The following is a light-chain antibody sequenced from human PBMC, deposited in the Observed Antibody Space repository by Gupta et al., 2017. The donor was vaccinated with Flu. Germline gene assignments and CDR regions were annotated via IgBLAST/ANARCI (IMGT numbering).Light chain of an antibody. CDR2: DAS. J-gene: IGKJ4*01. CDR1: QSVSSY. Sequence: PAPLSLSPGEIATLSCRARQSVSSYIAWYQQKPGQAPRLFIYDASNRATGLPARFSGSGSGTDFTLTISIREPEDFAVYCCQQRSTWPIAFGGGTKVEIK. CDR3: QQRSTWPIA. V-gene: IGKV3-11*01.